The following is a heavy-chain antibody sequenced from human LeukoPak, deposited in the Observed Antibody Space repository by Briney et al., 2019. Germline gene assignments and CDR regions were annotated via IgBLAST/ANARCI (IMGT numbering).Heavy chain of an antibody. CDR3: AREGMVRGVIPSYYYYYMDV. D-gene: IGHD3-10*01. CDR2: INPNSGGT. Sequence: ASVKVSCKASGYTFTGYYMHWVRQAPGQGLEWMGWINPNSGGTNYAQKFQGRVTMTRDTSISTAYMELSRLRSDDTAVYYCAREGMVRGVIPSYYYYYMDVWGKGTTVTVSS. V-gene: IGHV1-2*02. CDR1: GYTFTGYY. J-gene: IGHJ6*03.